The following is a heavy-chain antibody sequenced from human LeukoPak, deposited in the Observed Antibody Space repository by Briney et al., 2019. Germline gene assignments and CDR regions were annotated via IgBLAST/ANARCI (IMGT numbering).Heavy chain of an antibody. Sequence: PGRSLRLSCTASGFTFGDYAMNWVRQAPGKGLEWVSSIGSSSSYIYYADSVKGRFTISRDNAKNSLHLQMNSLRAEDTAVYYCAASTKHTAMVDYWGQGTLVTVSS. CDR3: AASTKHTAMVDY. D-gene: IGHD5-18*01. J-gene: IGHJ4*02. CDR2: IGSSSSYI. CDR1: GFTFGDYA. V-gene: IGHV3-21*01.